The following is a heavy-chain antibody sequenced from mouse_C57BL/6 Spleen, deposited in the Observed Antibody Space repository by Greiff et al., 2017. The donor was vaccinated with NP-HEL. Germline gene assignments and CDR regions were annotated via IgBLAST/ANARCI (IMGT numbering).Heavy chain of an antibody. CDR1: GYTFTDYN. CDR2: INPNNGGT. CDR3: ARQLRLLRGYAMDY. Sequence: VQLKQSGPELVKPGASVKIPCKASGYTFTDYNMDWVKQSHGKSLEWIGDINPNNGGTIYNQKFKGKATLTVDKSSSTAYMELRSLTSEDTAVYYCARQLRLLRGYAMDYWGQGTSVTVSS. V-gene: IGHV1-18*01. D-gene: IGHD3-2*02. J-gene: IGHJ4*01.